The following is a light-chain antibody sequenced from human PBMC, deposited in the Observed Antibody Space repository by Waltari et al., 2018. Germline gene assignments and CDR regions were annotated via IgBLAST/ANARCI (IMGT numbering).Light chain of an antibody. Sequence: EVLLTHSPGTLSLSPGDRAILSCRASENVKDLLAWYQQKPGQAPRLLIYDASTRATGIPDRFSGSGSGTEFTLTISRLEAGDFALYYCQQYRMTPVTFGRGTKVEIK. J-gene: IGKJ2*01. CDR2: DAS. CDR3: QQYRMTPVT. V-gene: IGKV3-20*01. CDR1: ENVKDL.